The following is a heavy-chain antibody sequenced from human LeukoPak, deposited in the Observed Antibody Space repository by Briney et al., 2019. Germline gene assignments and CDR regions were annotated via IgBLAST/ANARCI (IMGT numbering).Heavy chain of an antibody. Sequence: SETLSLTCTVSGVSISSSNSYWGWIRQPPGKGLEWIGEINHSGSTNYNPSLKSRVTISVDTSKNQFSLKLSSVTAADTAVYYCARFTLTYGYYYGSGSQDAFDIWGQGTMVTVSS. V-gene: IGHV4-39*07. J-gene: IGHJ3*02. D-gene: IGHD3-10*01. CDR1: GVSISSSNSY. CDR2: INHSGST. CDR3: ARFTLTYGYYYGSGSQDAFDI.